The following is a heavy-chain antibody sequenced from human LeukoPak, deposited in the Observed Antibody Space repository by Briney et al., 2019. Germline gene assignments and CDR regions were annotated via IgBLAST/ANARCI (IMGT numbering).Heavy chain of an antibody. Sequence: GGSLRLSCAASGFSFSTYAMSWVRQAPGKGLEWVSDISTSGSTTKYGDSVKGRFTISRDNPKNTLYLQMNSLRAEDTALYYCAKESSGGTLNWFDSWGQGTLVTVPS. CDR3: AKESSGGTLNWFDS. V-gene: IGHV3-23*01. D-gene: IGHD2-15*01. J-gene: IGHJ5*01. CDR2: ISTSGSTT. CDR1: GFSFSTYA.